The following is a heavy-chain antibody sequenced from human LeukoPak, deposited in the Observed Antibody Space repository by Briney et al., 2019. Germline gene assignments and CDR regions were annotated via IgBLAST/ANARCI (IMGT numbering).Heavy chain of an antibody. D-gene: IGHD2-2*01. CDR2: LRYDGSNK. Sequence: GALGLSCAASGFTFSSYGMHWVRQAPGKGLEWVAFLRYDGSNKYYADSVKGRFTISRDNSKNTLYLQMNSLRAEDTAVYYCAKHRRTYCSSTSCSLLDYWGQGTLVTVSS. V-gene: IGHV3-30*02. CDR1: GFTFSSYG. J-gene: IGHJ4*02. CDR3: AKHRRTYCSSTSCSLLDY.